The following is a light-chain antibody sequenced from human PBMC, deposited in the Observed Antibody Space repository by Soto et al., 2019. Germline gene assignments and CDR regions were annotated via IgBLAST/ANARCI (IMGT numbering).Light chain of an antibody. CDR2: DAS. J-gene: IGKJ1*01. CDR1: QSISTT. V-gene: IGKV1-39*01. CDR3: QQSYYNPT. Sequence: EIQMTQSPSSLSASIGDRVTITFLASQSISTTLNWYHQKPGKAPNLLIYDASSLQSGVPSRFSGSGSGTDFTLTISSLQHEDFATYYCQQSYYNPTFGQGTKVDI.